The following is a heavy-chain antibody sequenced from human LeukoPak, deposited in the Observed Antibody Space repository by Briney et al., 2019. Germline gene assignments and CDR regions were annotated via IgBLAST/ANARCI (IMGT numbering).Heavy chain of an antibody. CDR3: ASPVEMATISFDYYYYGMDV. CDR1: GFTFSSYW. V-gene: IGHV3-74*01. D-gene: IGHD5-24*01. Sequence: GGSLRLSCAASGFTFSSYWMHWVRQAPGKGLVWVSRINSDGSSTSYADSVKGRFTISRDNAKNTLYLQMNSLRAEDTAVYYCASPVEMATISFDYYYYGMDVWGQGTTVTVSS. J-gene: IGHJ6*02. CDR2: INSDGSST.